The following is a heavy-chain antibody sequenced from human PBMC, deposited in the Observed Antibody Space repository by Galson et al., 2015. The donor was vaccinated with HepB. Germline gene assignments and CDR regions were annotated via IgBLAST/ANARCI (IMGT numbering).Heavy chain of an antibody. CDR1: GYTFTSYY. J-gene: IGHJ4*02. Sequence: SVKVSCKASGYTFTSYYMHWVRQAPGQGLEWMGIINPSGGSTSYAQKFQGRVTMTRDTSTSTVYMELSSLRSEDTAVYYCARDYYSGPTPDYFDYWGQGTLVTVSS. D-gene: IGHD5-12*01. CDR3: ARDYYSGPTPDYFDY. CDR2: INPSGGST. V-gene: IGHV1-46*01.